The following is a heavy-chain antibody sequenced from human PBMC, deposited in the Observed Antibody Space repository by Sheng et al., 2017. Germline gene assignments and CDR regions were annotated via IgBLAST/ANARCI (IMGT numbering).Heavy chain of an antibody. D-gene: IGHD6-13*01. CDR2: ISSSSRFI. Sequence: VQLQESGPGLVKPSETLSLTCTVSGVSISSYHWSWIRQPAGKGLEWVSSISSSSRFIYYAESVKGRFTISRDNAKKSVDLRMSSLRAEDTAVYYCARESGYSSSSYPYWGRREPSVTVSS. CDR3: ARESGYSSSSYPY. J-gene: IGHJ4*01. V-gene: IGHV3-21*01. CDR1: GVSISSYH.